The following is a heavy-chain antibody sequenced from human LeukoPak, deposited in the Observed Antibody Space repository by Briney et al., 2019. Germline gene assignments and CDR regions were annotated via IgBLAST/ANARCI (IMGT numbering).Heavy chain of an antibody. CDR1: GFSLSTSGMC. J-gene: IGHJ4*02. D-gene: IGHD3-22*01. CDR3: ARGATYYYDSSGQLNFDY. V-gene: IGHV2-70*11. Sequence: SGPTLVNPTQTLTLTCTFSGFSLSTSGMCVSWIRKPPGKALEWLARIDWDDDKYYSTSLKTRLTISKDTSKNQVVLTMTNMDPVDTATYYCARGATYYYDSSGQLNFDYWGQGTLVTVSS. CDR2: IDWDDDK.